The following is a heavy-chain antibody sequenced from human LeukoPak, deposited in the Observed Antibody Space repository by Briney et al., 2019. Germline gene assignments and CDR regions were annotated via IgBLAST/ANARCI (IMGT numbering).Heavy chain of an antibody. J-gene: IGHJ3*02. CDR3: ARDHYYDSSGYIPAGDVFDI. CDR2: IRQDGTEQ. D-gene: IGHD3-22*01. CDR1: GFTFSNYV. V-gene: IGHV3-7*01. Sequence: GGSLRLSCAASGFTFSNYVMSWVRQAPGKGLEWVAYIRQDGTEQDYVDSVKGRFTISRDNAKNSLYLQMHSLRAEDTAVYYCARDHYYDSSGYIPAGDVFDIWGQGTKVTVSS.